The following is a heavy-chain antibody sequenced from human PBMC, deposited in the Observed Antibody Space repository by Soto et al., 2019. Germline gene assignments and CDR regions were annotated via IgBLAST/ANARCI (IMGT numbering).Heavy chain of an antibody. D-gene: IGHD2-2*01. CDR1: GFTFSSYS. CDR3: ARSPGGCSSTSCSYYYYYGMDV. J-gene: IGHJ6*02. V-gene: IGHV3-21*01. CDR2: ISSSSSYR. Sequence: EVQLVESGGGLVKPGGSLRLSCAASGFTFSSYSMNWVRQAPGKGLEWVSSISSSSSYRYYADSVKGRFTISRDNAKNSRYLQMTSLRAEDTAVYYCARSPGGCSSTSCSYYYYYGMDVWGQGTTVTVSS.